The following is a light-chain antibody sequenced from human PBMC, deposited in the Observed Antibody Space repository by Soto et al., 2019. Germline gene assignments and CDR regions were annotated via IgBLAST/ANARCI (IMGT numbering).Light chain of an antibody. V-gene: IGKV3-20*01. CDR2: GAS. CDR3: LQYGSSPYP. J-gene: IGKJ2*01. Sequence: EIVLTQSPGTLSLSPGERATLSCRASQSVSSSYLAWYQQKPGQAPRPLIYGASSRATGIPDRFSGSGSGTDFTLTISRLEPEDFAVYYCLQYGSSPYPFGQGTKPEIK. CDR1: QSVSSSY.